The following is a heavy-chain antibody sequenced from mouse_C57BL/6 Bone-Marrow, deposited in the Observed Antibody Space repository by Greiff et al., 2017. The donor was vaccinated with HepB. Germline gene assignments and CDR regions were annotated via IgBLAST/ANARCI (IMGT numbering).Heavy chain of an antibody. CDR3: TREEGLGYYAMDY. V-gene: IGHV5-9-1*02. D-gene: IGHD4-1*01. J-gene: IGHJ4*01. Sequence: EVNVVESGEGLVKPGGSLKLSCAASGFTFSSYAMSWVRQTPEKRLEWVAYISSGGDYIYYADTVKGRFTISRDNARNTLYLQMSSLKSEDTAMYYCTREEGLGYYAMDYWGQGTSVTVSS. CDR1: GFTFSSYA. CDR2: ISSGGDYI.